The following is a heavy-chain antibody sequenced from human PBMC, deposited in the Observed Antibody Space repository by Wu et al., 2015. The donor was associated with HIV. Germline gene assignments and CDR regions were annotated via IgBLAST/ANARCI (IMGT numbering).Heavy chain of an antibody. CDR1: GDSFNKYG. J-gene: IGHJ4*02. Sequence: QVLLVQSGAELKKPGSSVKVSCKTSGDSFNKYGFSWVRQAPGQGLEWMGRILPMFGTTNYAQKFQGRVTITADESTSTIYMELKSLRSEDSAVFFCVCRESSENLYAFDFWGQGTLVTVSS. D-gene: IGHD2/OR15-2a*01. CDR3: VCRESSENLYAFDF. CDR2: ILPMFGTT. V-gene: IGHV1-69*13.